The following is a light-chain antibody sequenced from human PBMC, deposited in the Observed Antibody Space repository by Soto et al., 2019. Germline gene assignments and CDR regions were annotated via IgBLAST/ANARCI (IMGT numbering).Light chain of an antibody. CDR1: SSNIGSND. CDR2: SYN. J-gene: IGLJ1*01. Sequence: QSVLTQPPSASGTPGQRVTISCSGTSSNIGSNDVYWYQHVPGTAPKLLIYSYNQRPSGIPDRFSGTKSGTSASLAISGPRAEDEADYYCAAWDDSLNGLYVFATGTKLAVL. CDR3: AAWDDSLNGLYV. V-gene: IGLV1-47*02.